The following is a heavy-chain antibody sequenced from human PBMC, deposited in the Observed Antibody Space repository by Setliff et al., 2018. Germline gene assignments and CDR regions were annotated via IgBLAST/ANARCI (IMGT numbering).Heavy chain of an antibody. CDR2: IYIGGSA. CDR3: AREQWLDPPGYYYMDV. CDR1: GGSIISDC. V-gene: IGHV4-4*07. Sequence: LSLTCTVSGGSIISDCWSWIRQPAGKGLEWIGHIYIGGSANYNPSLKSRVTMSIDTSKNQFSLKLNSVTAADMAVYYCAREQWLDPPGYYYMDVWAKGTTVTVSS. D-gene: IGHD6-19*01. J-gene: IGHJ6*03.